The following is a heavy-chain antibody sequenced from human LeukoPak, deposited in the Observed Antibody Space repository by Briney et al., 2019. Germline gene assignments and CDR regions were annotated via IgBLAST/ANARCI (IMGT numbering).Heavy chain of an antibody. D-gene: IGHD5-12*01. J-gene: IGHJ4*02. CDR3: ASTVATIGYFDY. Sequence: SETLSLTCTVSGGSISSYYWSWIRQPPGKGLEWIGYIYYSGSTNYNTSLKSRVTISVDTSKNQFSLKLSSVTAADTGVYYCASTVATIGYFDYWGQGTLVTVSS. CDR1: GGSISSYY. CDR2: IYYSGST. V-gene: IGHV4-59*01.